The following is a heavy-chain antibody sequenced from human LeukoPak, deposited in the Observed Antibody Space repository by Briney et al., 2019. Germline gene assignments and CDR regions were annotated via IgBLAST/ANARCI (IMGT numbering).Heavy chain of an antibody. V-gene: IGHV1-69*04. CDR2: IIPILGIA. D-gene: IGHD1-26*01. J-gene: IGHJ4*02. CDR1: GGTFSSYA. Sequence: VASVKVSCEASGGTFSSYAISWVRQAPGQGLEWMGRIIPILGIANYAQKFQGRVTITADKSTSTAYMELSSLRSEDTAVYYCASLRIVGATRDYWGQGTLVTVSS. CDR3: ASLRIVGATRDY.